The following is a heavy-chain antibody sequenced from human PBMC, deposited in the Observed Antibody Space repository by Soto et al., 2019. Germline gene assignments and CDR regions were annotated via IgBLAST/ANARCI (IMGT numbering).Heavy chain of an antibody. CDR2: ISSSSSYI. V-gene: IGHV3-21*01. CDR1: GFTFSSYS. Sequence: GGSLRLSCAASGFTFSSYSMNWVRQAPGKGLEWVSSISSSSSYIYYADSVKGRFTISRANAKNSLYLQMNSLRAEDTAVYYCARLAAAGYFDYWGQGTLVTVSS. CDR3: ARLAAAGYFDY. J-gene: IGHJ4*02. D-gene: IGHD6-13*01.